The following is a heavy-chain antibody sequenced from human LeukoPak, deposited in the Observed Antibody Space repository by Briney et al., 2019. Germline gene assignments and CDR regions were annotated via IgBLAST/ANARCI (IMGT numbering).Heavy chain of an antibody. CDR3: ARDLSTCIAAACDAFDI. Sequence: GGSLRLSCAASGFTFSSYGMGWVRQAPGKGLEWVANIKQDGSEKYYVDSVKGRFTISRDNAKNSLYLQMNSLRAEDTAVYYCARDLSTCIAAACDAFDIWGQGTMVTVSS. D-gene: IGHD6-13*01. CDR1: GFTFSSYG. V-gene: IGHV3-7*01. J-gene: IGHJ3*02. CDR2: IKQDGSEK.